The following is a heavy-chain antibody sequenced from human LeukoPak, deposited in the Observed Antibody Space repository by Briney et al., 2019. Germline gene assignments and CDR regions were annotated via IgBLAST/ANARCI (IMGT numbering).Heavy chain of an antibody. CDR2: ISWNSGSI. CDR3: ARPFSHSPPFDY. V-gene: IGHV3-9*01. J-gene: IGHJ4*02. CDR1: GFTFDDYA. D-gene: IGHD3-16*01. Sequence: GGSLRLSCAASGFTFDDYAMHWVRQAPGKGLEWVSGISWNSGSIGYADSVKGRFTISRDNSKNTLYLQMNSLRAEDTAVYYCARPFSHSPPFDYWGQGTLVTVSS.